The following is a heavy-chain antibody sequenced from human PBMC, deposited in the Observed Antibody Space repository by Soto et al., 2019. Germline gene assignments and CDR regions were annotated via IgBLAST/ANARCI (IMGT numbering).Heavy chain of an antibody. J-gene: IGHJ6*02. CDR3: ASSYYDILTGYQDYYGMDV. V-gene: IGHV4-61*01. Sequence: PSETLSLTCTVSGGSFSSGSYYWSWIRQPPGKGLEWIGYIYYSGSTNYNPSLKSRVTISVDTSKNQFSLKLSSVTAADTAVYYCASSYYDILTGYQDYYGMDVWGQGTTVTVSS. CDR2: IYYSGST. CDR1: GGSFSSGSYY. D-gene: IGHD3-9*01.